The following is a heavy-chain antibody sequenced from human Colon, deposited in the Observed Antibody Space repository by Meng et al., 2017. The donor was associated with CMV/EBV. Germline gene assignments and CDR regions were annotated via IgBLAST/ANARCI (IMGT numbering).Heavy chain of an antibody. J-gene: IGHJ6*02. CDR3: VRGAATENYYYYAMDV. CDR2: IDNDGSGT. Sequence: GESLKISCAASGFTFGSHWMHWVRQAPGKGLVWVSHIDNDGSGTSYADSVKGRFTISRDNAKNTLHLQMNSLRVEDTAVYYCVRGAATENYYYYAMDVWGQGTTVTVS. CDR1: GFTFGSHW. D-gene: IGHD2-15*01. V-gene: IGHV3-74*01.